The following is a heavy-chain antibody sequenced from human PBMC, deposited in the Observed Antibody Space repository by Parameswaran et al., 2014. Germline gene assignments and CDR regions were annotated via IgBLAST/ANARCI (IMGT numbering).Heavy chain of an antibody. V-gene: IGHV4-59*13. D-gene: IGHD6-13*01. CDR2: IYYSGST. Sequence: PGKGLEWIGYIYYSGSTNYNPSLKSRVTISVDTSKNQFSLKLSSVTAADTAVYYCARVGSWLDFDYWGQGTLVTVSS. CDR3: ARVGSWLDFDY. J-gene: IGHJ4*02.